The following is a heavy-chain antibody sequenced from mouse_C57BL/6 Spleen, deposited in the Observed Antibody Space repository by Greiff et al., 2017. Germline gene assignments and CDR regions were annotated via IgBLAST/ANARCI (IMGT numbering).Heavy chain of an antibody. CDR2: INPSTGGT. CDR3: ARGRSNCEDAMDY. D-gene: IGHD2-5*01. CDR1: GYSFTGYY. Sequence: EVQGVESGPELVKPGASVKISCKASGYSFTGYYMNWVKQSPEKSLEWIGEINPSTGGTTYNQKFKAKATLTVDKSSSTAYMQLKSLTSEDSAVDYCARGRSNCEDAMDYWGQGTTVTVSS. V-gene: IGHV1-42*01. J-gene: IGHJ4*01.